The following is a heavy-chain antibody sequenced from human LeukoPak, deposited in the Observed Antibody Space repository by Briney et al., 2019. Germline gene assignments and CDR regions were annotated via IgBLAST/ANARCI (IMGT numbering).Heavy chain of an antibody. CDR1: GFTFSDYY. CDR3: AREGNYYDSSGYHY. D-gene: IGHD3-22*01. V-gene: IGHV3-11*04. J-gene: IGHJ4*02. Sequence: GGSLRLSCSASGFTFSDYYMSWIRQAPGKGLEWVSYISGSGTTIYYADSVKGRFTISRDNAKNSLYLQMNSLRAEDTAVYYCAREGNYYDSSGYHYWGQGTLVTVSP. CDR2: ISGSGTTI.